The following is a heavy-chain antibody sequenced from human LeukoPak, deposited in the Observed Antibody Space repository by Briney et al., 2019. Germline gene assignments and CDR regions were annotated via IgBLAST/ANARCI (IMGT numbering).Heavy chain of an antibody. V-gene: IGHV4-59*01. CDR1: GGSISSYY. Sequence: PSETLSLICTVSGGSISSYYWSWIRQPPGKGLEWIGYIYYSGSTNYNPSLKSRVTISVDTSKNQFSLKLSSVTAADTAVYYCARVRGKGVVAADFDYWGQGTLVTVSS. CDR2: IYYSGST. J-gene: IGHJ4*02. D-gene: IGHD2-15*01. CDR3: ARVRGKGVVAADFDY.